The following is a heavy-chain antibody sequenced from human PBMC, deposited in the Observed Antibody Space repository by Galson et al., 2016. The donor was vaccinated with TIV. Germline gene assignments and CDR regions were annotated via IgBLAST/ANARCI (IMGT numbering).Heavy chain of an antibody. Sequence: LSLTCAVYGASFSDYYWSWLRQAPGKGLEWIGEINHTGTTNYNPSLKRRVTMSVDTSKNQISLKLRSVSAADTAVYYCARIPTIWKSYIYIGSHWGQGTLVTASS. D-gene: IGHD3-10*01. CDR2: INHTGTT. CDR1: GASFSDYY. CDR3: ARIPTIWKSYIYIGSH. V-gene: IGHV4-34*01. J-gene: IGHJ4*02.